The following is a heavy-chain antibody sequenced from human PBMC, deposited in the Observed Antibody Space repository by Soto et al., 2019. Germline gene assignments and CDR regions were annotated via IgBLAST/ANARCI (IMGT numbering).Heavy chain of an antibody. J-gene: IGHJ6*03. D-gene: IGHD3-3*01. Sequence: GGSLRLSCAASGFTFSSYWMSWVRQAPGKGLEWVANIKQDGSEKYYVDSVKGRFTISRDNAKNSRYLQMNSLRAEDTAVYYCARGEGDTGFLEWFLPVSYYYYYYMDVWGKGTTVTVSS. CDR3: ARGEGDTGFLEWFLPVSYYYYYYMDV. V-gene: IGHV3-7*01. CDR2: IKQDGSEK. CDR1: GFTFSSYW.